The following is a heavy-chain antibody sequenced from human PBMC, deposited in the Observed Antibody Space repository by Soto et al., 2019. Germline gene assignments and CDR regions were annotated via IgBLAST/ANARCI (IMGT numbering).Heavy chain of an antibody. Sequence: EVQLLESGGGLVQPGGSLRLSCAASGFSFSGYAMSWVRQAPGKGLEWVSAIGTTGGRTFYADPVRGRFTISRDDSKNTLSLQMNSLRAEDTAIYYCAQDLGSGWYHCNWFDPWGQGTLVTVSS. CDR1: GFSFSGYA. CDR2: IGTTGGRT. V-gene: IGHV3-23*01. J-gene: IGHJ5*02. CDR3: AQDLGSGWYHCNWFDP. D-gene: IGHD6-19*01.